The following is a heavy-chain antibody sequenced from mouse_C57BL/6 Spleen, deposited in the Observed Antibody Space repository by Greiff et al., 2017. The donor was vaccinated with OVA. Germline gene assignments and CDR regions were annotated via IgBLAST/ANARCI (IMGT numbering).Heavy chain of an antibody. Sequence: VQLQQPGPELVMPGASVKLSCKASGYSFTSYWMHWVKQRPGQGLEWIGEIDPSYGSTNYNQKFKGKSTLTVDQSSSTAYMQLNSLTSEDSAVYYCARKGGTEDGFDYWGQGTTLTVSS. CDR1: GYSFTSYW. CDR2: IDPSYGST. V-gene: IGHV1-69*01. J-gene: IGHJ2*01. CDR3: ARKGGTEDGFDY. D-gene: IGHD2-14*01.